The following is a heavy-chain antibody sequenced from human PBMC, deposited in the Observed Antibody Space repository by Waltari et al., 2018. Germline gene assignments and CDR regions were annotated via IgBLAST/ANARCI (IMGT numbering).Heavy chain of an antibody. J-gene: IGHJ3*02. CDR3: ATSGDDAFDI. CDR2: RRYDGSDK. V-gene: IGHV3-30*02. D-gene: IGHD1-26*01. Sequence: QVQLVESGGGVVQPGGSLRLSCAASGFTFSSYGMHWVRQAPGKGLEWVALRRYDGSDKYYADSVKGRFTISRDNSKNTLYLQMNSLRAEDTAVYYCATSGDDAFDIWGQGTMVIVSS. CDR1: GFTFSSYG.